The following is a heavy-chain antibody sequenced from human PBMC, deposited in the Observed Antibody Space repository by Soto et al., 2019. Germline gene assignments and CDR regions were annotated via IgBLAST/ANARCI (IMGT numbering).Heavy chain of an antibody. CDR1: GFTFDDYA. CDR2: ISWNSASM. CDR3: ARSFSDSYYDLDF. Sequence: LRLSCAASGFTFDDYAMHWVRQAPGKGLEWVSGISWNSASMDYADSVKDRFSISRDNAENSLYLQMNILKIEDTAFYYCARSFSDSYYDLDFWGQGTLVTVSS. D-gene: IGHD1-26*01. J-gene: IGHJ4*02. V-gene: IGHV3-9*01.